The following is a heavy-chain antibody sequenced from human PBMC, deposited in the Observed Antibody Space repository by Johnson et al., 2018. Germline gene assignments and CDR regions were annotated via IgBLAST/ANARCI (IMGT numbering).Heavy chain of an antibody. CDR1: GFPFSSYS. V-gene: IGHV3-21*01. Sequence: VQLVESGGGLVKPGGFLRLSCAASGFPFSSYSINWVRQAPGKGLEWVSSITISGSYTYYGDSVKGRFTISRDNSRNSLYLQMNSLTAEDTAVYYCAREAEALDIWGQGTMVTVSS. CDR2: ITISGSYT. J-gene: IGHJ3*02. CDR3: AREAEALDI.